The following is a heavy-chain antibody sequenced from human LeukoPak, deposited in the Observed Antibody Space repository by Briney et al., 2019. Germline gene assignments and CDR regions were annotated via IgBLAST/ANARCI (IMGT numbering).Heavy chain of an antibody. D-gene: IGHD6-19*01. V-gene: IGHV3-23*01. CDR1: GFTFSSYA. J-gene: IGHJ4*02. CDR3: AKWVQGSGWYGSYYYFDY. Sequence: PGGSLRLSCAASGFTFSSYAMSWVRQAPGKGLEWVSAISGSGGSTYYADSVKGRFTISRDNSKNTLYLQMNSLRPEDTAVYYCAKWVQGSGWYGSYYYFDYWGQGTLVTVSS. CDR2: ISGSGGST.